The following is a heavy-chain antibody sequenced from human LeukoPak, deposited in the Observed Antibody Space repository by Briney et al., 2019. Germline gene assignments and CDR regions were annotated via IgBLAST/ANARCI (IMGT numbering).Heavy chain of an antibody. CDR1: GFTFSNAW. CDR3: TTPSDYSSYYYYGMDV. Sequence: GGSLRLSCAASGFTFSNAWMSWVRQAPGKGLEWVGRIKSKTDGRTTDYAAPVKGRFTISRDDSKNTLYLQMNSLKTEDTAVYYCTTPSDYSSYYYYGMDVWGQGTTVTVSS. CDR2: IKSKTDGRTT. D-gene: IGHD4-11*01. V-gene: IGHV3-15*01. J-gene: IGHJ6*02.